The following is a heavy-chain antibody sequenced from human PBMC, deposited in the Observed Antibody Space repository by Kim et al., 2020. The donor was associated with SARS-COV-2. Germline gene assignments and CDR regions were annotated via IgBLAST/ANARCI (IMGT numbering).Heavy chain of an antibody. CDR1: GGFFSDYY. CDR2: ISRGEGT. D-gene: IGHD3-10*01. Sequence: SETLSLTCAVYGGFFSDYYGSWIRQPPGKGLEWIGEISRGEGTRYNPSLSSRVTISLDTSNNQLSLKLNSVTAADTAVYYCARGDDPRKSGYWGPGTLVTVSS. V-gene: IGHV4-34*01. J-gene: IGHJ4*02. CDR3: ARGDDPRKSGY.